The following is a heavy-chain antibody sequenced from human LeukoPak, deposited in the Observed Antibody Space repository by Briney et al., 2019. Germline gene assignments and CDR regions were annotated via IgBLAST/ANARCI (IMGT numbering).Heavy chain of an antibody. CDR2: IYYSGST. V-gene: IGHV4-39*01. Sequence: SETLSLACTVSGGSISSSSYYWGWIRQPPGKGLEWIGSIYYSGSTYYNPSLKSRGTISVDTSKNQFSLKLSSVTAADTAVYYCARRARVWFGELGWFDPWGQGTLVTVSS. J-gene: IGHJ5*02. CDR1: GGSISSSSYY. CDR3: ARRARVWFGELGWFDP. D-gene: IGHD3-10*01.